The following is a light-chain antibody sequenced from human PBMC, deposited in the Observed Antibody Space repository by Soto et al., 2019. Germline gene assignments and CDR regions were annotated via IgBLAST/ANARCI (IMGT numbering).Light chain of an antibody. CDR2: EVR. V-gene: IGLV2-14*01. CDR3: SSYTSKSSLI. J-gene: IGLJ2*01. CDR1: MRDVGAYNL. Sequence: QSALTQPASVSGSPGQSITISCAGTMRDVGAYNLVSWYQQHPGRAPQLIIYEVRNRPAGISFRFSGSKSGNTASLTIAGLQAEDEADYYCSSYTSKSSLIFGGGTKLTVL.